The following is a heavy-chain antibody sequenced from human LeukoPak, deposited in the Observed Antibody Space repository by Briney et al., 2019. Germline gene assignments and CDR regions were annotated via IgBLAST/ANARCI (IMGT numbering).Heavy chain of an antibody. CDR3: ARDTAVAGTTFDP. D-gene: IGHD6-19*01. CDR2: TNPSGGST. Sequence: ASVKVSCKASGYTFTSYYMHWVRQAPGQGLEWMGITNPSGGSTSYAQKFQGRVTMTRDTSASTVYMELSSLRSEDTAVYYCARDTAVAGTTFDPWGQGTLVTVSS. V-gene: IGHV1-46*01. CDR1: GYTFTSYY. J-gene: IGHJ5*02.